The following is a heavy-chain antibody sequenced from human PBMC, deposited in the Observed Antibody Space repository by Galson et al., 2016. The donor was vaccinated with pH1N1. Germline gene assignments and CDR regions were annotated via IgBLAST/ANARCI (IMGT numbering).Heavy chain of an antibody. CDR3: AKDSRSGDYGDLWYFDL. V-gene: IGHV3-9*01. Sequence: SLRLPCAASGFTFDDYAMHWVRQAPGKGQEWVSGISWNSGSIGYADSVKGRFTISRDNAKNSLYLQMNSLRAEGTALYYCAKDSRSGDYGDLWYFDLWGRGTLVTVSS. D-gene: IGHD4-17*01. CDR1: GFTFDDYA. CDR2: ISWNSGSI. J-gene: IGHJ2*01.